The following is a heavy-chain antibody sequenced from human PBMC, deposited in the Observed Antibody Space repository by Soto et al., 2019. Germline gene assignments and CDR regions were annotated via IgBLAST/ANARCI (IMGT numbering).Heavy chain of an antibody. CDR1: VFTFSSYD. J-gene: IGHJ3*02. Sequence: PWWSLRLSCSASVFTFSSYDMHWFRQATGKGLEWVSAIGTAGDTYYPGSVKGRFTISRENAKNSLYLQMNSLRAGDTAVYYCARDRRGSGWLDAFDIWGQGTMVTVSS. CDR3: ARDRRGSGWLDAFDI. CDR2: IGTAGDT. D-gene: IGHD6-19*01. V-gene: IGHV3-13*01.